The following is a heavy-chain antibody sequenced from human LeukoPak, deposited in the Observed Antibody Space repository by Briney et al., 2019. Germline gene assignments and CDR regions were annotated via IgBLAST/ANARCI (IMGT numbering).Heavy chain of an antibody. V-gene: IGHV3-23*01. CDR3: AKERVLATTLLYYFDY. CDR1: GFTVSSNY. J-gene: IGHJ4*02. CDR2: ISSSGSTT. Sequence: GGSLRLSCAASGFTVSSNYICWVGRSRQTGLEWVSYISSSGSTTYYAASVKGRFTISRDNSKNTLYLQKNSLRAEDTAIYYCAKERVLATTLLYYFDYWGQGTLVTVSS. D-gene: IGHD1-26*01.